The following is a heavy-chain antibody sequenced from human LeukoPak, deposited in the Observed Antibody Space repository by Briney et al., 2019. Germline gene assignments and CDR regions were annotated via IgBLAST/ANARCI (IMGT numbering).Heavy chain of an antibody. J-gene: IGHJ4*02. V-gene: IGHV3-48*03. CDR2: ISDRGSTM. CDR1: GFSFSTFE. Sequence: GGSLRLSCVASGFSFSTFEMNWVRQAPGKGLEWISYISDRGSTMYYADSVKGRFTISRDNARNSLYLQMSSLRAEDTAVYYRATRVVRGQGTLVTASS. CDR3: ATRVV.